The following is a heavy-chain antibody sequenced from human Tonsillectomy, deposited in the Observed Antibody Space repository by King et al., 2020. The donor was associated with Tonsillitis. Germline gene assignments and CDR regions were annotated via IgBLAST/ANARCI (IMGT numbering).Heavy chain of an antibody. CDR1: GFTFSSYS. CDR3: ASSRGTISYYYYGMDV. D-gene: IGHD3-3*01. Sequence: DVQLVESGGGLVKPGGSLRLSCAASGFTFSSYSMNWVRQAPGKGLEWVSFISSTSSYIYYADSVKGRFTISRDNAKNSLYLQMNSLRAEDTAVYFCASSRGTISYYYYGMDVWGQGTTVTVSS. CDR2: ISSTSSYI. J-gene: IGHJ6*02. V-gene: IGHV3-21*01.